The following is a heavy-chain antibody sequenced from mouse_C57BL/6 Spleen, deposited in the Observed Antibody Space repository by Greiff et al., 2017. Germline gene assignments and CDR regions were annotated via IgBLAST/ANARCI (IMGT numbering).Heavy chain of an antibody. Sequence: QVQLQQPGAELVRPGSSVKLSCKASGYTFTSYWMHWVKQRPIQGLEWIGNIDPSDSETHYNQKFKDKATLTVDKSSSTAYMQLSSLTSEDSAVYYCAREVGDAMDYWGQGTSVTGSS. CDR2: IDPSDSET. D-gene: IGHD1-1*02. J-gene: IGHJ4*01. CDR3: AREVGDAMDY. CDR1: GYTFTSYW. V-gene: IGHV1-52*01.